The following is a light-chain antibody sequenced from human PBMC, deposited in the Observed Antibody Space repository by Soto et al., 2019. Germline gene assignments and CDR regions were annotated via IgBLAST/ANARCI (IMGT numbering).Light chain of an antibody. Sequence: SQLTQSPSSLSASVGDRVTITCRASQGISSYLAWYQQKPGKAPKLLIYAASSLQSGVPSRFSGSGSGTEFTLTIRSLQPEDFATYYCQQSFRSPITFGQGTRLEIK. CDR3: QQSFRSPIT. CDR1: QGISSY. J-gene: IGKJ5*01. V-gene: IGKV1-39*01. CDR2: AAS.